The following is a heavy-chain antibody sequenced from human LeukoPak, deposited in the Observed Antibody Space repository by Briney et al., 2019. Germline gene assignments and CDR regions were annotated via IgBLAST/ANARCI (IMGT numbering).Heavy chain of an antibody. D-gene: IGHD4-17*01. CDR1: GYTFTSYA. CDR2: INTNTGNP. J-gene: IGHJ6*03. Sequence: ASVKVSCKASGYTFTSYAMNWVRQAPGQGLEWMGWINTNTGNPTYAQGFTGRFVFSLDTSVSTAYLQISSLKAEDTAVYYCARAPHGDYFYYYYYMDVWGKGTTVTVSS. CDR3: ARAPHGDYFYYYYYMDV. V-gene: IGHV7-4-1*02.